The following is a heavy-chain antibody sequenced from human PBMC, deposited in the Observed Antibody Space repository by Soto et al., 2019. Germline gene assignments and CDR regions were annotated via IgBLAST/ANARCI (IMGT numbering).Heavy chain of an antibody. V-gene: IGHV3-15*07. Sequence: EVQLVESGGGLVKPGGSLRLSCAASGFTFSNAWMNWVRQAPGKGLEWVGRIKSKTDGGTTDYAAPVKGRFTISRDDSKNTLYLQMNSLKTEDTAVYYCSRDYGGNSYYYGMDVWGQGTTVTVSS. CDR3: SRDYGGNSYYYGMDV. J-gene: IGHJ6*02. CDR2: IKSKTDGGTT. CDR1: GFTFSNAW. D-gene: IGHD4-17*01.